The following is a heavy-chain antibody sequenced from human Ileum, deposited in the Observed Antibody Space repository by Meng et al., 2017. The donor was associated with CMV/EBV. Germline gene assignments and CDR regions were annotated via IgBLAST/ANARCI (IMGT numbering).Heavy chain of an antibody. CDR1: GFTLSSYG. J-gene: IGHJ6*02. Sequence: GGSLRLSCAASGFTLSSYGMHWVRQAPGKGLEWVAEISFDGSNKYHADSVKGRFTISRDNSKHTLSLQMNSLRAADTAVYYCARQPLSCSSTSCQEGGGMDVWGQGTTVTVSS. V-gene: IGHV3-30*04. CDR2: ISFDGSNK. D-gene: IGHD2-2*01. CDR3: ARQPLSCSSTSCQEGGGMDV.